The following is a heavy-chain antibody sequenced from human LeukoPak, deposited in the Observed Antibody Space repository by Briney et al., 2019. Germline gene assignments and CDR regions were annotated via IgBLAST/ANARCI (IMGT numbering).Heavy chain of an antibody. V-gene: IGHV1-69*04. Sequence: SVKVSCKASGGTFSSYAISWVRQAPGQELEWMGRIIPIFGIANYAQKFQGRVTITADKSTSTAYMELSSLRSEDTAVYYCASCPGIAAGGFGMDVWGQGTTVTVSS. CDR3: ASCPGIAAGGFGMDV. D-gene: IGHD6-13*01. J-gene: IGHJ6*02. CDR2: IIPIFGIA. CDR1: GGTFSSYA.